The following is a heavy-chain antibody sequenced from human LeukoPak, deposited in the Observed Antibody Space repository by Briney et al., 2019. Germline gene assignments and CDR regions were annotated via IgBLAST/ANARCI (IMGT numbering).Heavy chain of an antibody. Sequence: ASVKVSCKASGYSFTSYYMHWVRQAPGQGLEWMGIINPDGGSTSYAQKFQGRVTMTRDTSTSTVYMELSSLRSEDTAVYYCANSIAARNYFDYWSQGTLVTVSS. J-gene: IGHJ4*02. CDR3: ANSIAARNYFDY. D-gene: IGHD6-6*01. CDR1: GYSFTSYY. CDR2: INPDGGST. V-gene: IGHV1-46*01.